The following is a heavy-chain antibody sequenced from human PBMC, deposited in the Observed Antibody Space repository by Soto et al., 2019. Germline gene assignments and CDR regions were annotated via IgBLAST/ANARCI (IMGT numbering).Heavy chain of an antibody. V-gene: IGHV5-51*01. D-gene: IGHD6-19*01. J-gene: IGHJ5*02. Sequence: PGESLKISCKGSGYSFTTYWIAWVRQMPGKGLECMGIIYPGDSDTRYSPSFQGQVTISADRSINTAYPQWSSLKASDSAIYYCARPFDTSGWYDHWGQGTRVTVSS. CDR1: GYSFTTYW. CDR2: IYPGDSDT. CDR3: ARPFDTSGWYDH.